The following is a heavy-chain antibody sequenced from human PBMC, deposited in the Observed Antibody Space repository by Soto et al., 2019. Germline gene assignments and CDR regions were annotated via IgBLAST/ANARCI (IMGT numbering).Heavy chain of an antibody. V-gene: IGHV4-30-2*01. CDR2: IYHSGST. CDR1: GGSISSGGYS. J-gene: IGHJ4*02. Sequence: QLQLQESGSGLVKPSQTLSLTCAVSGGSISSGGYSWSWIRQPPGKGLEWIGYIYHSGSTYYNPSHKSPXTXSXTXXKNQFTLKPSSATAAYTAMYYCERAGGLGAVAVDYWGQGTLVTVSS. CDR3: ERAGGLGAVAVDY. D-gene: IGHD6-19*01.